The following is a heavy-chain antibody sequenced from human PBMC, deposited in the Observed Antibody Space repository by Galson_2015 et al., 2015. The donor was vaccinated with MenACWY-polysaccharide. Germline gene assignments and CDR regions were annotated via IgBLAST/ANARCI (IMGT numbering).Heavy chain of an antibody. CDR2: IIPVFGIP. CDR1: GGDFTTYA. V-gene: IGHV1-69*04. Sequence: SVKVSCKASGGDFTTYAFTWVRQAPGQGFEWVGRIIPVFGIPNYAQKFQGRGTVTWGTSTKTIYMELSNLTSEDTAFYYCARVSCSGNICFFAHWGQGTLVTVSS. J-gene: IGHJ5*02. CDR3: ARVSCSGNICFFAH. D-gene: IGHD2-15*01.